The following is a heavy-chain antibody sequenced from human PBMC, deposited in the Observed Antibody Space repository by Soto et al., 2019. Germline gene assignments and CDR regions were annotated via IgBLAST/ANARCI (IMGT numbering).Heavy chain of an antibody. CDR2: ISAYNGNT. D-gene: IGHD2-2*01. CDR3: ARESDCSSTSCYPPYPMSDY. CDR1: GYTFTSYG. Sequence: QVQLVQSGAEVKKPGASVKVSCKASGYTFTSYGISWVRQAPGQGLEWMGWISAYNGNTNYAQKLQGRVTMTTDTSTSTAYMELRSLRSDDTAVYYCARESDCSSTSCYPPYPMSDYWGQGTLVTVSS. V-gene: IGHV1-18*01. J-gene: IGHJ4*02.